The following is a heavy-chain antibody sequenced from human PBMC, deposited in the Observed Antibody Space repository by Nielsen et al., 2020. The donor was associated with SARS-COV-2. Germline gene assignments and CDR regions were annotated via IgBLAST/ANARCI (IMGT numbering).Heavy chain of an antibody. V-gene: IGHV3-9*01. D-gene: IGHD6-19*01. CDR1: GFTFDDYA. CDR2: ISWNSGSI. Sequence: SLKISCAASGFTFDDYAMHWVRQAPGKGLEWVSGISWNSGSIGYADSVKGRFTISRDNAKNPLYLQMNSLRAEDTALYYCSKDIGRSGLSGIYYLDYRGQGTLVTVSS. J-gene: IGHJ4*02. CDR3: SKDIGRSGLSGIYYLDY.